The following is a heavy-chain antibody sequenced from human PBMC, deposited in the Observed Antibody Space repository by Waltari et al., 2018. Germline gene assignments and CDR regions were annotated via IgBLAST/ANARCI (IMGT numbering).Heavy chain of an antibody. CDR3: ARAIRYQLLSEY. J-gene: IGHJ4*02. Sequence: QVQLVQSGAEVKKPGSSVKVSCTASGATFISYAISWVRQAPGQGLEWMGGIIPIFGTANYAQKFQGRVSMTWDSSISTAYMELSGLTFDDTAVYYCARAIRYQLLSEYWGQGTLVVVSS. V-gene: IGHV1-69*01. CDR1: GATFISYA. CDR2: IIPIFGTA. D-gene: IGHD3-16*02.